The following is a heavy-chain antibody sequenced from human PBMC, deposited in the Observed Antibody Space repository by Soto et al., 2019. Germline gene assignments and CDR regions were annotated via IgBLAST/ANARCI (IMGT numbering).Heavy chain of an antibody. J-gene: IGHJ4*02. D-gene: IGHD5-12*01. CDR3: ASLAVYSGYDFDY. CDR1: DGSISSYY. CDR2: IYYSGST. V-gene: IGHV4-59*01. Sequence: QVQLQESGPGLVKPSETLSLTCTVSDGSISSYYWSWIRQPPGKGLEWIGYIYYSGSTNYNPSLKSRVTISVDTSKNQFSLKLSSVTAADTAVYYCASLAVYSGYDFDYWGQGTLVTVSS.